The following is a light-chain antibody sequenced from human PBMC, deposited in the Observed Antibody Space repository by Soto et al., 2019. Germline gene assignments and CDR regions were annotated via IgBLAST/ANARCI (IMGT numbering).Light chain of an antibody. CDR3: QQHKSFSIT. CDR1: ESISRC. Sequence: DIKMTQSPSTLSESVVDGVTIPCRASESISRCLAWYQQQPGKAPKLLIYKASTLESGVPSRFSGSGSGTEFTLTINRLQADDFATYYCQQHKSFSITFGQGTRLEI. CDR2: KAS. J-gene: IGKJ5*01. V-gene: IGKV1-5*03.